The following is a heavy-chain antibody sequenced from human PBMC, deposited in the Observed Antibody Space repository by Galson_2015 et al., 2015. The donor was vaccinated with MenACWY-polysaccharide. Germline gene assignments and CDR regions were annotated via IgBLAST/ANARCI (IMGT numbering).Heavy chain of an antibody. D-gene: IGHD3-3*01. CDR2: MNPNSGNT. V-gene: IGHV1-8*01. CDR3: ARGNLQRLRFLEWSRYYFDY. J-gene: IGHJ4*02. Sequence: SVKVSCKASGYTFTSYDINWVRQATGQGLEWMGWMNPNSGNTGYAQKFQGRVTMTRNTSISTAYMELSSLRSEDTAVYYCARGNLQRLRFLEWSRYYFDYWGQGTLVTVSS. CDR1: GYTFTSYD.